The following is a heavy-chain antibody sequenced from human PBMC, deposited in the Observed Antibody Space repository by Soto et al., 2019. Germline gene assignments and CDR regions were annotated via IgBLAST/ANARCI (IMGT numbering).Heavy chain of an antibody. CDR3: ARHALSSGLNAFDI. CDR2: IYPGDSDT. CDR1: GYSFTSYE. D-gene: IGHD6-19*01. V-gene: IGHV5-51*01. Sequence: GGSLRISCQGSGYSFTSYEIDRVRQVPGKGLEWMGIIYPGDSDTRYSPSFQGRVTISADKSISTAYLQWSSLKASDTAMYYCARHALSSGLNAFDIWGQGTMVTVSS. J-gene: IGHJ3*02.